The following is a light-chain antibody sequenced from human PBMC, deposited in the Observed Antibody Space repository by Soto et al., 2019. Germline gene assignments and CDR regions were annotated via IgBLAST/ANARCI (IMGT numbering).Light chain of an antibody. CDR2: RNN. J-gene: IGLJ3*02. V-gene: IGLV1-47*01. Sequence: QSVLTQPPSASVTPGQRVTISCSGSSSNIGSNSVYWYQQLPGTAPKPLIYRNNQRPSGVPDRFSGSKSGTSASLAISGLRSEDEADYYCAAWDDSLSGPVFGGGTKLTVL. CDR1: SSNIGSNS. CDR3: AAWDDSLSGPV.